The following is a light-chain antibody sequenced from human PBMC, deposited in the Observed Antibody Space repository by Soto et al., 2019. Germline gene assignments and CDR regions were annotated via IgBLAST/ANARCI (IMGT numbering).Light chain of an antibody. V-gene: IGKV3-11*01. CDR2: DAT. CDR3: QQRTHWPST. Sequence: EIVLTQSPATLSLSPGERATLSCKASESVISSLAWYQQKPGQTPRLHIYDATNRATGTPASFSGSGSGTNFTLTIISLEPEDFAVYYWQQRTHWPSTSAQGTRLGIK. CDR1: ESVISS. J-gene: IGKJ5*01.